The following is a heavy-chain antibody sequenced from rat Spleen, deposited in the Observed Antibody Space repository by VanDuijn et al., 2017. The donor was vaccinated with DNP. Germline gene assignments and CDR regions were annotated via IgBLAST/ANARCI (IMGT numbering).Heavy chain of an antibody. CDR1: GFSLTDYT. V-gene: IGHV2-19*01. D-gene: IGHD1-12*02. J-gene: IGHJ2*01. CDR2: IRTNGIT. CDR3: TRETTKMVVGFFDY. Sequence: QVQLRGSGPGLVQPSQTLSLTCTVSGFSLTDYTVHWVRQPPGKGLEWMGRIRTNGITDYKAALKSRLSISRDTSKSQVFLKLNSLQTEDTAIYFCTRETTKMVVGFFDYWGQGVMVTVSS.